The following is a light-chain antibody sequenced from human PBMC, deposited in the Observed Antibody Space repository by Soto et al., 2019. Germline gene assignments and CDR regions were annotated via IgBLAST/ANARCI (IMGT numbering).Light chain of an antibody. V-gene: IGKV1-27*01. CDR3: QKYNSAPPLT. CDR2: AAS. J-gene: IGKJ4*01. CDR1: QGVSNY. Sequence: DIQMTQSPSSLSASVGDRVTITCRASQGVSNYLAWYQQKPGKGPKLLIYAASTLHSGAPSRFSGSGSGTDLTLNISSLQPEDVATYYCQKYNSAPPLTFGGGTKVEIK.